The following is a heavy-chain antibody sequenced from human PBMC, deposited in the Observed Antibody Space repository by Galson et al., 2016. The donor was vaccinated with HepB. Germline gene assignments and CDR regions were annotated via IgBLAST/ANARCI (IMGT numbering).Heavy chain of an antibody. V-gene: IGHV1-18*04. CDR1: GYTFDING. D-gene: IGHD2-8*01. CDR2: ISAYNGNS. CDR3: SRDGAVSPSNFDS. J-gene: IGHJ4*02. Sequence: SVKVSCKASGYTFDINGISWLRQTPEHGLEWLGWISAYNGNSNHAQNLQGRVTLTTDTSTSKAYMELRALTSDDTAVYFWSRDGAVSPSNFDSWGQGTLVAVSS.